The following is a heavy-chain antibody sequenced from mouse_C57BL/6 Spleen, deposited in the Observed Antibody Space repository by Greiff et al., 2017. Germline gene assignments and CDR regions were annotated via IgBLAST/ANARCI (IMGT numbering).Heavy chain of an antibody. CDR1: GYTFTDYY. CDR3: ARSNWDYAMDY. Sequence: QVQLQQSGAELVRPGASVKLSCKASGYTFTDYYINWVKQRPGQGLEWIARIYPGSGNTYYNEKFKGKATLTAEKSSSTAYMQLSSLTSEDSAVYFCARSNWDYAMDYWGQGTSVTVSS. D-gene: IGHD4-1*02. CDR2: IYPGSGNT. V-gene: IGHV1-76*01. J-gene: IGHJ4*01.